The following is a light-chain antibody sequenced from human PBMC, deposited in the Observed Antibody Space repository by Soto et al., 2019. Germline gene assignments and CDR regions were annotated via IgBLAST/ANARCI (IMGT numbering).Light chain of an antibody. CDR3: QQRGSWPPV. V-gene: IGKV3-11*01. J-gene: IGKJ4*01. CDR2: DAS. CDR1: QSVSSY. Sequence: EIVLTQSPATLSLSPGERATLSCRASQSVSSYLAWYQHKPGQAPRLLIYDASNRATGIPARFSGSGSGTDFTLTISSLEHEDFAVYYCQQRGSWPPVFGGGTKVEIK.